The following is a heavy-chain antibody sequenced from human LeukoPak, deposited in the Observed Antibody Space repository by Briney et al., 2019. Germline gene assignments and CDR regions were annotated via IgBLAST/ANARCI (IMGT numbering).Heavy chain of an antibody. V-gene: IGHV4-34*01. D-gene: IGHD5-18*01. CDR1: GGSFSDYS. CDR2: INHSGGT. J-gene: IGHJ6*03. CDR3: ARVGYSYSINDWSRTALKSYSTNYYYYIDV. Sequence: PSETLSLTCAVYGGSFSDYSWSWIRQPPGKGLEWMGEINHSGGTNHNPSLMSRVIMSVDTSKNQFSLKLSSVTAADTAVYYCARVGYSYSINDWSRTALKSYSTNYYYYIDVWGKGTTVTV.